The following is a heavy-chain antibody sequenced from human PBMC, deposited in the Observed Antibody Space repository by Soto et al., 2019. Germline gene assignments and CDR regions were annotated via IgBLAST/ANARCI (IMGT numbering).Heavy chain of an antibody. D-gene: IGHD6-19*01. CDR2: IYYSGST. Sequence: SETLSLTCTVSGGSVSSGSYYWSWIRQPPGKGLEWIGYIYYSGSTNYNPSLKSRVTISVDTSKNQFSLKLSSVTAADTAVYYGARVRGQWLRGRDVGGKGTTVTVSS. CDR3: ARVRGQWLRGRDV. CDR1: GGSVSSGSYY. J-gene: IGHJ6*04. V-gene: IGHV4-61*01.